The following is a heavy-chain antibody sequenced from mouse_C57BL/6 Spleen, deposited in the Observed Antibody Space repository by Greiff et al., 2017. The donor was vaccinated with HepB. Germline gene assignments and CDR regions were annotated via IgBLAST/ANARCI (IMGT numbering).Heavy chain of an antibody. Sequence: VQLQQSGAELVKPGASVKISCKASGYAFSSYWMNWVKQRPGKGLEWIGQIYPGDGDTNYNGKFKGKATLTADKSSSTAYMQLSSLTSEDSAVYFCARQAGSSSYWYFDVWGTGTTVTVSS. V-gene: IGHV1-80*01. J-gene: IGHJ1*03. D-gene: IGHD1-1*01. CDR1: GYAFSSYW. CDR2: IYPGDGDT. CDR3: ARQAGSSSYWYFDV.